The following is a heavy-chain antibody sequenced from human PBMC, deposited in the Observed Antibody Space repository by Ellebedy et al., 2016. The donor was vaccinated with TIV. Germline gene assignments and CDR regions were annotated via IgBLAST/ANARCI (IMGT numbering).Heavy chain of an antibody. D-gene: IGHD6-13*01. CDR3: ARDLGSTSWYGDAFDI. V-gene: IGHV1-3*01. CDR2: INADNGDT. J-gene: IGHJ3*02. Sequence: AASVKVSCKASGYTFTKYPMHWLRQAPGQRLERMGWINADNGDTKYSQKFQGRVTFTRDTSASTAYMELSSLRSEDTAIYYCARDLGSTSWYGDAFDIWGQGTMVTVSS. CDR1: GYTFTKYP.